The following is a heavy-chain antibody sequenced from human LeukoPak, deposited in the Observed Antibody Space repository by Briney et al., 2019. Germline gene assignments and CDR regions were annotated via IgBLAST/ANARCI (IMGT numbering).Heavy chain of an antibody. D-gene: IGHD6-13*01. J-gene: IGHJ4*02. CDR2: INGGANCA. Sequence: GGSLRLSCVGSGLSFSRCAMTWVRQTSGKGLEWVSFINGGANCANSADSVKGRFTISRDNSKNTLYLQMNTLRTEDTALYYCARDRAAAPWGYFDYWAREPWSPSPQ. CDR3: ARDRAAAPWGYFDY. V-gene: IGHV3-23*01. CDR1: GLSFSRCA.